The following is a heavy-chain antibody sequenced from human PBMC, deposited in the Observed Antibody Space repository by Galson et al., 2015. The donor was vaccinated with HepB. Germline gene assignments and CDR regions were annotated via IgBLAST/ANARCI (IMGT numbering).Heavy chain of an antibody. D-gene: IGHD1-26*01. CDR1: GFTFSSYA. V-gene: IGHV3-64D*06. CDR2: ISSNGGST. Sequence: SLRLSCAASGFTFSSYAMHWVRQAPGKGLEYVSAISSNGGSTYYADSVKGRFTISRDNSKNTLYLQMSSLRAEDTAVYYCARTLPGSYQHFDYWGQGTLVTVSS. CDR3: ARTLPGSYQHFDY. J-gene: IGHJ4*02.